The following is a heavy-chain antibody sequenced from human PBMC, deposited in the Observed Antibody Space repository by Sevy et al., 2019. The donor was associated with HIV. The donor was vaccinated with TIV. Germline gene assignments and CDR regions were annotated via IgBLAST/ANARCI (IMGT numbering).Heavy chain of an antibody. Sequence: GGSLRLSCAASGFTFSSYSMNWVRQAPGKGLEWVSYISSSSSTIYYADSVKGRFTISRDNAKNSLYLQMSSLRDEDTAVYYCAREYYGSGSYEDFDPWGQGTLVTVSS. CDR3: AREYYGSGSYEDFDP. CDR1: GFTFSSYS. J-gene: IGHJ5*02. D-gene: IGHD3-10*01. CDR2: ISSSSSTI. V-gene: IGHV3-48*02.